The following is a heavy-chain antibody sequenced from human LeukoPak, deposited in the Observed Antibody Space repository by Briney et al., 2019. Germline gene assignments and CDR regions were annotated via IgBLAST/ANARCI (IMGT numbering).Heavy chain of an antibody. CDR2: IYYSGST. CDR1: GGSISSYY. Sequence: SETLSLTCTVSGGSISSYYWSWIRQPPGKGLEWIGYIYYSGSTNYNPSLKSRVTISVDTSKNQFSLKLSSVTAADTAVYYCAREGDSSGYYAFDVWGQGPMVTVSS. CDR3: AREGDSSGYYAFDV. D-gene: IGHD3-22*01. V-gene: IGHV4-59*01. J-gene: IGHJ3*01.